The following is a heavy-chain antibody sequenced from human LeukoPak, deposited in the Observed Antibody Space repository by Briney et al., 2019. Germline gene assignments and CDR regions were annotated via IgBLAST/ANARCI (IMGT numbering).Heavy chain of an antibody. Sequence: PSETLSLTCTVSGGSISSGDYYWSWIRQPPGKGLEWIGYIYHSGSTYYNPSLKSRVTISVDTSKNQFSLKLSSVTAADTAVYYCARGPDYSNLTGGFDPWGQGTLVTVSS. V-gene: IGHV4-30-4*02. J-gene: IGHJ5*02. D-gene: IGHD4-11*01. CDR1: GGSISSGDYY. CDR3: ARGPDYSNLTGGFDP. CDR2: IYHSGST.